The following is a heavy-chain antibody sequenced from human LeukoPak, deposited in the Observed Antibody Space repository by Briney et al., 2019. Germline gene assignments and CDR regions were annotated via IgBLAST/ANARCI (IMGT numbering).Heavy chain of an antibody. CDR3: ARLASGSYGPLTPFDY. D-gene: IGHD1-26*01. Sequence: PSETLSLTCTVSGGSISSSNYYWGWIRQPPGKGLEWIGSIYYSGSTYYNPSLKSRVTISGDTSKNQFSLKLSSVTATDTAVYYSARLASGSYGPLTPFDYWGQGTLVTVSS. CDR1: GGSISSSNYY. V-gene: IGHV4-39*01. CDR2: IYYSGST. J-gene: IGHJ4*02.